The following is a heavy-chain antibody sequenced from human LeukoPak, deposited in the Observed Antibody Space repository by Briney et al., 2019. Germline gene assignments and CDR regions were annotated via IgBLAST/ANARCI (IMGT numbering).Heavy chain of an antibody. V-gene: IGHV4-61*01. CDR2: IYYSGST. D-gene: IGHD1-7*01. CDR3: VRTNWNYDDGHFDY. J-gene: IGHJ4*02. Sequence: SETLSLTCTVSGGSVSSGSYYWSWIRQPPGKGLEWIGYIYYSGSTNYNPSLKSRVTISVDTSKNQFSLKLSSVTAADTAVYYCVRTNWNYDDGHFDYWGQGTLVTVSS. CDR1: GGSVSSGSYY.